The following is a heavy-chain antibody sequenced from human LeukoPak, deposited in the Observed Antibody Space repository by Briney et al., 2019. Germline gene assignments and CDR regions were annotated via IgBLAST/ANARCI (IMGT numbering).Heavy chain of an antibody. CDR3: ARDGGWYHDILTGYCHFDY. CDR1: GYTFTSYG. V-gene: IGHV1-18*01. J-gene: IGHJ4*02. CDR2: ISAYNGNT. D-gene: IGHD3-9*01. Sequence: ASVKVSCKASGYTFTSYGISWVRQAPGQGLEWMGWISAYNGNTNYAQKLQGRVTMTTDTSTSTAYMELRSLRSDDTAVYYCARDGGWYHDILTGYCHFDYWGQGTLVTVSS.